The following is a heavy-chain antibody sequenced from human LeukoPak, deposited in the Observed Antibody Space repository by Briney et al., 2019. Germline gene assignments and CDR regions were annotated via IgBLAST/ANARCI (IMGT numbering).Heavy chain of an antibody. CDR3: ARGRGAARFVTIEFDY. J-gene: IGHJ4*02. Sequence: KPSETLSLTCAVYGGSFSGYHWRWIRQPPGKGLEWIGKINHRGSTNYNPSLKSRVTMSVDTSKNQFSLKLSSVTAADTAVYYCARGRGAARFVTIEFDYWGQGALVTVSS. V-gene: IGHV4-34*01. D-gene: IGHD6-6*01. CDR1: GGSFSGYH. CDR2: INHRGST.